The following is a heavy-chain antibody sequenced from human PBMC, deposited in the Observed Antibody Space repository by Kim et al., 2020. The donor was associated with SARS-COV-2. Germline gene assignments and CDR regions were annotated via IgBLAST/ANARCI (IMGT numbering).Heavy chain of an antibody. CDR1: GGSFSGYY. D-gene: IGHD5-12*01. V-gene: IGHV4-34*01. CDR3: ARGTRVIPPLGGYNWKLGIFDY. Sequence: SETLSLTCAVYGGSFSGYYWSWIRQPPGKGLEWIGEINHSGSTNYNPSLKSRVTISVDTSKNQFSLKLSSVTAADTAVYYCARGTRVIPPLGGYNWKLGIFDYWGQGTLVTVSS. J-gene: IGHJ4*02. CDR2: INHSGST.